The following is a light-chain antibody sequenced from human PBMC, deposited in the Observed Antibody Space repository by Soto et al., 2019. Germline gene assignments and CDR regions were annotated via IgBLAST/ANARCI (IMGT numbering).Light chain of an antibody. V-gene: IGKV1-12*01. CDR2: AAS. CDR3: QQYYNWQPR. J-gene: IGKJ1*01. CDR1: QDISSC. Sequence: DLRRTQSPSSVSASVGDRVTITCRASQDISSCLAWYQQKPGKAPKLLIYAASSLQSGVPSRFSGSGSGTDFTLTISSLQSEDNALYYCQQYYNWQPRFGQGTKADIK.